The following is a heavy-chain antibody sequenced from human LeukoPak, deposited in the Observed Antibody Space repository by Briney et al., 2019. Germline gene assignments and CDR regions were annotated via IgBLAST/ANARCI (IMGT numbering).Heavy chain of an antibody. CDR2: INPNSGGT. CDR1: GYTFTGYY. CDR3: ARSWRFCSGDSCYPIDY. D-gene: IGHD2-15*01. Sequence: ASVKVSCKASGYTFTGYYMHWVRQAPGQGLEWMGWINPNSGGTNYAQKFQGRVTMPRDTSISTAYMELSRLRSDDTAVYYCARSWRFCSGDSCYPIDYWGQGTLVTVSS. J-gene: IGHJ4*02. V-gene: IGHV1-2*02.